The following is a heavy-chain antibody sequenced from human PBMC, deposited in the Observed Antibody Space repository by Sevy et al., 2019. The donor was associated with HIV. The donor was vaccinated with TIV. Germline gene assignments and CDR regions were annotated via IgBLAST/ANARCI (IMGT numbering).Heavy chain of an antibody. Sequence: GGSLRLSCAASGFTFSTYWMSWVRQAPGKGLEWVANINQDGSEKYYVDSVKGRFTISRDNAKRSLYLQMKSLRAEDTAVYYCARDFNPDDFWSGYPGYWGQGTLVTVSS. CDR1: GFTFSTYW. CDR3: ARDFNPDDFWSGYPGY. CDR2: INQDGSEK. V-gene: IGHV3-7*03. J-gene: IGHJ4*02. D-gene: IGHD3-3*01.